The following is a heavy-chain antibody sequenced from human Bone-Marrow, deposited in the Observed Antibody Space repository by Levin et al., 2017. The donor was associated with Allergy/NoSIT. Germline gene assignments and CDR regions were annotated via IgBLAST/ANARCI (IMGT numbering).Heavy chain of an antibody. CDR3: ARDKSSDGVTPDWCFDL. V-gene: IGHV3-48*03. D-gene: IGHD2-21*02. Sequence: GGSLRLSCAASGFTFSSYEMNWVRQAPGKGLEWISYISSSGTTKYYADSVKGRFTISSKNSLYLQMNSLRAEDTAIYYCARDKSSDGVTPDWCFDLWGRGTLVTVSS. J-gene: IGHJ2*01. CDR2: ISSSGTTK. CDR1: GFTFSSYE.